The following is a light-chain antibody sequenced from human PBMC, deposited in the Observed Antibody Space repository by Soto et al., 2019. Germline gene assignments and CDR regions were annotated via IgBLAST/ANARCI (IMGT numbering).Light chain of an antibody. CDR3: QQYGTSPLT. J-gene: IGKJ4*01. CDR2: SAS. Sequence: EMVLTQSPGTLSLSPGERATLSCRASQSVNGDYLAWYQQKPGQPPRLLIYSASSRATGIPDRFSGSGSGTDFTLTISRLEPEDFAVYFCQQYGTSPLTFGGGTKVDIK. V-gene: IGKV3-20*01. CDR1: QSVNGDY.